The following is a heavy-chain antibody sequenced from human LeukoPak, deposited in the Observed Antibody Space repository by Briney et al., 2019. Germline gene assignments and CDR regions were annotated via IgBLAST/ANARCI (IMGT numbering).Heavy chain of an antibody. CDR1: GGSISSSY. CDR3: ARGVPSYAYDGSGYYHSSAGYKP. D-gene: IGHD3-22*01. J-gene: IGHJ3*01. CDR2: IYNSGST. V-gene: IGHV4-4*07. Sequence: SETLSLTCTVSGGSISSSYWCWIRQPAGKGLEWIGRIYNSGSTNYNPSLKSRVTMSVDTSKNQFSLKLNSVTAADTAVFYCARGVPSYAYDGSGYYHSSAGYKPWGQGTLVTVSS.